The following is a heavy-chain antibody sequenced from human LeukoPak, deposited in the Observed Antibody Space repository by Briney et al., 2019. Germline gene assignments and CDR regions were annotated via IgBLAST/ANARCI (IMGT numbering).Heavy chain of an antibody. CDR2: IIPIFGTA. CDR3: ARDSGSYFRAFDI. Sequence: SVKVSCKASGGTFSSYAISWVRQAPGQGLEWMGRIIPIFGTANYAQKFQGRVTITADESTSTAYMELSSLRSEDTAVYYCARDSGSYFRAFDIWGQGTMVTVSS. J-gene: IGHJ3*02. D-gene: IGHD1-26*01. CDR1: GGTFSSYA. V-gene: IGHV1-69*13.